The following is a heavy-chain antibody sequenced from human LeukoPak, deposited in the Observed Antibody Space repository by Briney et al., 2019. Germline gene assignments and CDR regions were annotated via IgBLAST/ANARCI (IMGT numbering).Heavy chain of an antibody. J-gene: IGHJ6*03. D-gene: IGHD3-10*01. Sequence: ASVKVSCKASGYSFTDKYMHWVRQAPGQGLEWMGWINPNGGGTNYAQKFQGRVTMTRDTSISTAYMELSRLRSDDTAVYYCARDSSPGIKTYYYMDVWGKGTTVTISS. CDR1: GYSFTDKY. CDR3: ARDSSPGIKTYYYMDV. V-gene: IGHV1-2*02. CDR2: INPNGGGT.